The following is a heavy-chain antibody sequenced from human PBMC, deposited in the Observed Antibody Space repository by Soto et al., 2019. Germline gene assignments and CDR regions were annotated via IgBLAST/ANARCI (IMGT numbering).Heavy chain of an antibody. D-gene: IGHD2-21*02. V-gene: IGHV4-4*07. CDR1: GGSISSYY. Sequence: SETLSLTCTVSGGSISSYYWSWIRQPAGKGLEWIGRIYTSGSTNYNPSLKSRVTMSVDTSKNQFSLKLSSATAADTAVYYCARGAYCGGDCYYYYYYGMDVWGQGTTVTVSS. CDR2: IYTSGST. J-gene: IGHJ6*02. CDR3: ARGAYCGGDCYYYYYYGMDV.